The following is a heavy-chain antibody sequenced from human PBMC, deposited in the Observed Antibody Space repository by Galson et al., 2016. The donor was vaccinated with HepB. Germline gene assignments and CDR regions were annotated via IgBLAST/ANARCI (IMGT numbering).Heavy chain of an antibody. CDR2: INAGGNNR. V-gene: IGHV3-23*01. D-gene: IGHD3/OR15-3a*01. J-gene: IGHJ4*02. Sequence: SLRLSCAASGFTFSTYPMGWVRQAPGKGPEWVSGINAGGNNRYYSDSVKGRFAISRDNSKNTLYLQPDNLRGEDTAVYYCVKYVGLDGFDYWGQGTLVIVSS. CDR1: GFTFSTYP. CDR3: VKYVGLDGFDY.